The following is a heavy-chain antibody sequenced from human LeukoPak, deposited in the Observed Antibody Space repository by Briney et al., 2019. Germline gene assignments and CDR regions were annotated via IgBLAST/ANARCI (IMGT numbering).Heavy chain of an antibody. D-gene: IGHD4-11*01. V-gene: IGHV3-48*01. CDR2: ISSSSSTI. CDR3: ARGRSNNYFDY. CDR1: GFTFSSYS. J-gene: IGHJ4*02. Sequence: GGSLRLSCAASGFTFSSYSMSWVRQAPGKGLEWVSYISSSSSTIYYADSVKGRFTTSRDNAKNSLYLQMNSLRAEDTAVYYCARGRSNNYFDYWGQGTLVTVSS.